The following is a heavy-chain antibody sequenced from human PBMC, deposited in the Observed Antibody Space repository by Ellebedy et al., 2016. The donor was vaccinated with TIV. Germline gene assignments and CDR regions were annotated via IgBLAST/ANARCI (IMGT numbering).Heavy chain of an antibody. CDR3: ATDGSYGDYLSPTHAFVI. CDR2: IRQDGSEK. D-gene: IGHD4-17*01. J-gene: IGHJ3*02. Sequence: GESLKISCGASGFSFSSYWMSWVRLAPGKGLEWVANIRQDGSEKYYVDSVKGRFTISRDNAKNSLYLHLNSLRAEETAMYYCATDGSYGDYLSPTHAFVIWGQGTMVTVSS. CDR1: GFSFSSYW. V-gene: IGHV3-7*01.